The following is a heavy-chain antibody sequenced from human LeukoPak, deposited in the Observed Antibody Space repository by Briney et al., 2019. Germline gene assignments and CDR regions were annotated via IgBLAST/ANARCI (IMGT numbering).Heavy chain of an antibody. CDR3: ARIYCSSTSSENWFDH. CDR2: INPNSGGT. Sequence: GASVTVSCMASGYTFTGYYMHWVRQAPGQGLEWMGWINPNSGGTNYAQKFQGRVTMTRDKSISTAYMELSRLRSDDTAVYYCARIYCSSTSSENWFDHWGQGTLVTVSS. CDR1: GYTFTGYY. J-gene: IGHJ5*02. V-gene: IGHV1-2*02. D-gene: IGHD2-2*01.